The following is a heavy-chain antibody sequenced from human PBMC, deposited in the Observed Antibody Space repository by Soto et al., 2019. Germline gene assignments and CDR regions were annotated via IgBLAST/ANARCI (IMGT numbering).Heavy chain of an antibody. D-gene: IGHD3-16*02. CDR1: GGSISSGDYY. J-gene: IGHJ5*02. V-gene: IGHV4-30-4*01. CDR3: AGLQSMRLSGLDP. Sequence: QVQLQESGPGLVKPSQTLSLTCTVSGGSISSGDYYWSWIRQPPGKGLEWIGYIYYSGSTYYNPSLTSRVTISVDTSKNQFSLKLSSVTAADTAVYYCAGLQSMRLSGLDPWGQGTLVTVSS. CDR2: IYYSGST.